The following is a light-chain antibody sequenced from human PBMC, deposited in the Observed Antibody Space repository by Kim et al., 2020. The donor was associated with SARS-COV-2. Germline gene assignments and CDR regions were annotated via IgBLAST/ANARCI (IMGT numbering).Light chain of an antibody. J-gene: IGKJ2*01. Sequence: LSPGERATLSCRASQSVSSRHLAWYQQKRGQPPRLLIYAASSRATGIPDRFSGSGTGTDFTLTSNRLEPEDFAVYHCQQYGGSPQSFGQGTKLEI. CDR1: QSVSSRH. V-gene: IGKV3-20*01. CDR2: AAS. CDR3: QQYGGSPQS.